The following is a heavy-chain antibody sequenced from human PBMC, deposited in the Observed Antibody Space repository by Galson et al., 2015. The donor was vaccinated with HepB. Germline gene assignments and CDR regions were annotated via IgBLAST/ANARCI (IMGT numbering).Heavy chain of an antibody. CDR1: GYTFTSYA. D-gene: IGHD4-17*01. V-gene: IGHV7-4-1*02. J-gene: IGHJ4*02. CDR2: INTNTGNP. Sequence: SVKVSCKASGYTFTSYAMNWVRQAPGQGLEWMGWINTNTGNPTYAQGFTGRFVFSLDTSVSTAYLQISSLKAEDTAVYYCAMNPSLLYGDYVRYGGGSVVELASTWGQGTLVTVSS. CDR3: AMNPSLLYGDYVRYGGGSVVELAST.